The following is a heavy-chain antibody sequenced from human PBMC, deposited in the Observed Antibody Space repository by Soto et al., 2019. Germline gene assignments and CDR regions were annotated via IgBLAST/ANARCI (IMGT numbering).Heavy chain of an antibody. CDR1: GFTFINSW. CDR3: TRKRFGMDV. CDR2: IKEDGSEE. Sequence: GWSLRLACASSGFTFINSWMSWVRQAPGKGLEWVANIKEDGSEEDYVDPVKGRFTITRDNAKNSLYLQMNNLRAEDTAVYFCTRKRFGMDVWGQGTTVTVSS. J-gene: IGHJ6*02. V-gene: IGHV3-7*03.